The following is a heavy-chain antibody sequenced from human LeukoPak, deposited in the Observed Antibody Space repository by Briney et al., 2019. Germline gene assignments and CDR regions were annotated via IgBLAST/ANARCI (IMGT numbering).Heavy chain of an antibody. CDR1: AFTFSTYW. D-gene: IGHD2-15*01. Sequence: SGGSLRLSCAASAFTFSTYWMSWVRQAPGKGLEWVADIKQDGSEKYYVHSVKGRFTISRQNAKNSLFLQMNSLRAEDTAVYYCARHRSGGSQDDAFDIWGQGTMVTVSS. J-gene: IGHJ3*02. CDR3: ARHRSGGSQDDAFDI. CDR2: IKQDGSEK. V-gene: IGHV3-7*01.